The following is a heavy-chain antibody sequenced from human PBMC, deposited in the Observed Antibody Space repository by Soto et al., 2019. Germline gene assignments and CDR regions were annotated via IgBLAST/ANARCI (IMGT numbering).Heavy chain of an antibody. CDR1: GFSFTGYY. D-gene: IGHD6-6*01. J-gene: IGHJ5*02. CDR3: AKDLTRQLAYWLDP. Sequence: ASVKVSCKASGFSFTGYYIHWLRQAPGQGLEWMGWINAHSGGTEYAQKFRGRVTLTRDTSIATAYLTLTSLTSDDTALYYCAKDLTRQLAYWLDPWGQGTQVTVSS. V-gene: IGHV1-2*02. CDR2: INAHSGGT.